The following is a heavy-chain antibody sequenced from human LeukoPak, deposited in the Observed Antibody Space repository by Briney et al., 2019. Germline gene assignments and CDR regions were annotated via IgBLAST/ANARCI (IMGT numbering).Heavy chain of an antibody. J-gene: IGHJ6*02. D-gene: IGHD3-3*01. Sequence: SETLSLTCTVSGGSISSYYWSWIRQPPGKGLEWIGYIYYSGSTNYNPSLKSRVTISVDTSKNQFSLKLSSVTAADTAVYYCARLREPDFWSGYESYGMDVWGQGTTVTVSS. CDR3: ARLREPDFWSGYESYGMDV. V-gene: IGHV4-59*08. CDR1: GGSISSYY. CDR2: IYYSGST.